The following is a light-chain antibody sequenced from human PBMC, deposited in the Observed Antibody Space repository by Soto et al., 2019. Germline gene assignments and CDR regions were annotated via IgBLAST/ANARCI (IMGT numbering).Light chain of an antibody. V-gene: IGKV3-11*01. J-gene: IGKJ2*01. CDR1: QSVAGY. Sequence: ELVLTQSPATLSLSPGERATLSCRASQSVAGYLAWYQQKPGQGPRLLIYDTSNSATGAPPRFSGSGSGTDSTPTISGLEPEDFANAYCQHRSNWRMYTFGQATKLEI. CDR3: QHRSNWRMYT. CDR2: DTS.